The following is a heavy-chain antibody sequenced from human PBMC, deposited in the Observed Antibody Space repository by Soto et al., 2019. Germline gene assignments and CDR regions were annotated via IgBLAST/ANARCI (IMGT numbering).Heavy chain of an antibody. V-gene: IGHV5-10-1*01. CDR2: IDPGDSYV. CDR1: GYIFTTYW. J-gene: IGHJ5*02. Sequence: GESLKISCQTSGYIFTTYWISWVRQIPGKGLEWVGRIDPGDSYVNYGPSFQGHVTISVDGSINTAYLQWNSLRASDTAIYYCARVRVSAFYDNWFDPWGQGTLVTVS. D-gene: IGHD3-10*01. CDR3: ARVRVSAFYDNWFDP.